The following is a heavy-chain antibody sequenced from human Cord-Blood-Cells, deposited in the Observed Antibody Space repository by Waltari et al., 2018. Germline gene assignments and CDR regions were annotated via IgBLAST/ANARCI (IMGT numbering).Heavy chain of an antibody. D-gene: IGHD5-12*01. J-gene: IGHJ3*02. CDR3: ARAIVATIIDAFDI. Sequence: EAQLVETGGGLIQPGGSLRLSCAASGFTVSSNYMSWVRQAPGKGLEWVSVIYSGGSTYYADSGKGRFTISRDNSKNTLYLQMNSLRAEDTAVYYCARAIVATIIDAFDIWGQGTMVTVSS. V-gene: IGHV3-53*02. CDR2: IYSGGST. CDR1: GFTVSSNY.